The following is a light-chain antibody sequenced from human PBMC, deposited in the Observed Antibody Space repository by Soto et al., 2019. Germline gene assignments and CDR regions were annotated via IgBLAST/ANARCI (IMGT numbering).Light chain of an antibody. J-gene: IGKJ1*01. CDR2: KVS. CDR3: MHGTHWTPWT. CDR1: QSLVYSDGNTY. Sequence: EVVMTQSPLSLPVTLGQSASISCRSSQSLVYSDGNTYLSWFQQRPGQSPRRLIYKVSNRDSGVPDRFSGSGSGTDFTLKISRVEAEDIGIYYCMHGTHWTPWTFGQGTKVEFK. V-gene: IGKV2-30*01.